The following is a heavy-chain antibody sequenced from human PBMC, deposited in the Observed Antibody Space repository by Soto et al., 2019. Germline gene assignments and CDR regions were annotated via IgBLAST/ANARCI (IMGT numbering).Heavy chain of an antibody. CDR2: ISGSGGST. D-gene: IGHD6-6*01. V-gene: IGHV3-23*01. J-gene: IGHJ4*02. CDR3: AKMVAARPSARRATKPPYFDY. CDR1: GFTFSSYA. Sequence: PGGSLRLSCAASGFTFSSYAMSWVRQAPGKGLEWVSAISGSGGSTYYADSVKGRFTISRDNSKNTLYLQMNSLRAEDTAVYYCAKMVAARPSARRATKPPYFDYWGQGTLVTVSS.